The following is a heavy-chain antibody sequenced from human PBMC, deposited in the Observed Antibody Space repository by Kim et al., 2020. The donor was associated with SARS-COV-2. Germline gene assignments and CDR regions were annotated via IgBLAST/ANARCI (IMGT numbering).Heavy chain of an antibody. CDR3: ARVAGSYPVGAFDI. D-gene: IGHD1-26*01. V-gene: IGHV4-39*07. J-gene: IGHJ3*02. CDR2: IYYSGST. Sequence: SETLSLTCTVYGGSISSSSYYWGWIRQPPGKGLEWIGSIYYSGSTYYNPSLKSRVTISVDTSKNQFSLKLSSVTAADTAVYYCARVAGSYPVGAFDIWGQGTMVTVSS. CDR1: GGSISSSSYY.